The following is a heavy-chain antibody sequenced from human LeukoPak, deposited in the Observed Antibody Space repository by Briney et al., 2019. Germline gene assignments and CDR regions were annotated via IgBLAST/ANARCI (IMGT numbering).Heavy chain of an antibody. V-gene: IGHV4-39*01. Sequence: SETLSLTCTVSSGSISSSTYYWGWIRQPPGKGLEWYGSIYYSGSTYYDPSLKSRVTISVDTSKNQFSLKLSTVTAADTAVYYCARRLVSEWRLDYWGQGTLVTVSS. CDR2: IYYSGST. CDR3: ARRLVSEWRLDY. D-gene: IGHD2-21*02. J-gene: IGHJ4*02. CDR1: SGSISSSTYY.